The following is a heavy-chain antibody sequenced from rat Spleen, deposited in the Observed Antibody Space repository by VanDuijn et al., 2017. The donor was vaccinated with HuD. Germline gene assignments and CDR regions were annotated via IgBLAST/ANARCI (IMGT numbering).Heavy chain of an antibody. CDR1: GFTFSDYA. CDR3: ATPGGYSPNWFAY. Sequence: EVQLVESGGGLVQPGNSLKLSCAASGFTFSDYAMAWVRQSPKKGLEWVATIIYDGSSTYYRDSVKGRFTISRDNAKSTLYLQMDSLRSEDTATYYCATPGGYSPNWFAYWGQGTLVTVSS. CDR2: IIYDGSST. V-gene: IGHV5S10*01. J-gene: IGHJ3*01. D-gene: IGHD1-11*01.